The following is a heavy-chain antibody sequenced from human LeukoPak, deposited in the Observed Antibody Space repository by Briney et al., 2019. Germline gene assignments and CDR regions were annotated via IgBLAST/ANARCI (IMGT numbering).Heavy chain of an antibody. CDR1: GGSISSSSYY. D-gene: IGHD3-22*01. CDR2: IYYSGST. V-gene: IGHV4-39*01. CDR3: AGSTYDSSGSYYYYGMDV. J-gene: IGHJ6*02. Sequence: SETLSLTCTVSGGSISSSSYYWGWIRQPPGKGLEWIGSIYYSGSTYYNPSLKSRVTISVDTSKNQFSLKLSSVTAADTAAYYCAGSTYDSSGSYYYYGMDVWGQGTTVTVSS.